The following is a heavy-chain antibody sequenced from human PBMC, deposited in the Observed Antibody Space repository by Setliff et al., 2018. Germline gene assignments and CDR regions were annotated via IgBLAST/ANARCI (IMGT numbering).Heavy chain of an antibody. CDR3: ARGRPPLVGDY. J-gene: IGHJ4*02. CDR2: IYYSGST. CDR1: GGSISSSCYS. D-gene: IGHD2-2*01. V-gene: IGHV4-39*07. Sequence: SETLSLTCSVSGGSISSSCYSWGWIRQTPGKGLEWIGSIYYSGSTYYNPSLESRVTISVYTSKIQVSLKLSSMTAADTAVYYCARGRPPLVGDYWGQGTLVTVSS.